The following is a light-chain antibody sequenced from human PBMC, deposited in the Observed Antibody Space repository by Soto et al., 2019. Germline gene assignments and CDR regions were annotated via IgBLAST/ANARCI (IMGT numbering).Light chain of an antibody. J-gene: IGKJ3*01. CDR1: QSVSSN. CDR2: GAS. V-gene: IGKV3-15*01. Sequence: EIVMTQSPATLSVSPGERATLSCRASQSVSSNLAWYQQKPGQAPRLLIYGASTRATGIPARFSGSGSGTVFTLTINSLQSEDFAVYYCQQYNNWPLFTFGPGTKVDIK. CDR3: QQYNNWPLFT.